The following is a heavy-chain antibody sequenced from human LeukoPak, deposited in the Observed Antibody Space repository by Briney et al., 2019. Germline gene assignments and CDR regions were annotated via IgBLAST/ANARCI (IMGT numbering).Heavy chain of an antibody. CDR1: GYSFTSYW. CDR3: ARRWYSGYDLHNWFDP. J-gene: IGHJ5*02. Sequence: PGESLTISCKGSGYSFTSYWIGWVRQMPGRGLEWMGIIYPGDSDTRYSPSFQGQVTISADKSISTAYLQWSSLKASDTAMYYCARRWYSGYDLHNWFDPWGQGTLVTVSS. V-gene: IGHV5-51*01. D-gene: IGHD5-12*01. CDR2: IYPGDSDT.